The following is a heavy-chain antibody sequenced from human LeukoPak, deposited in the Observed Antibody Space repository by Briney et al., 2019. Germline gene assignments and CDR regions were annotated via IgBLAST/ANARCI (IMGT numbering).Heavy chain of an antibody. Sequence: ASVKVSCKASGYTFTSYGISWVRQAPGQGLEWMGWISAYNGNTNYAQKFQGRVTMTRDTSISTAYMELSRLRSDDTAVYYCARNPGLWFGELLDHWYFDLWGRGTLVTVSS. CDR2: ISAYNGNT. J-gene: IGHJ2*01. CDR3: ARNPGLWFGELLDHWYFDL. CDR1: GYTFTSYG. D-gene: IGHD3-10*01. V-gene: IGHV1-18*01.